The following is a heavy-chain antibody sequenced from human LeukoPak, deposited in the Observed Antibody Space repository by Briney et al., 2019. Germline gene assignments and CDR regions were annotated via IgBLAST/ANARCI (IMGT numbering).Heavy chain of an antibody. CDR1: GASLNGHY. Sequence: SETLSLTCAVYGASLNGHYWSWIRQPPGKGLEWIGEGSDVGGTKYNPSLESRVTISIDMSKNQFSLKLSSVIAADTAVYYCARAPAVVTPAARSSTWFGSYFDYWGQGTLVTVSS. CDR3: ARAPAVVTPAARSSTWFGSYFDY. D-gene: IGHD6-13*01. CDR2: GSDVGGT. J-gene: IGHJ4*02. V-gene: IGHV4-34*01.